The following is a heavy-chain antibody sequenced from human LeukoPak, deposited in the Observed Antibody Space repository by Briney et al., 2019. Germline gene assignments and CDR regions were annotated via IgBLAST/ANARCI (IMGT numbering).Heavy chain of an antibody. J-gene: IGHJ4*02. CDR1: GGSFSGYY. D-gene: IGHD4-17*01. CDR2: INHSGST. V-gene: IGHV4-34*01. Sequence: SETLSLTCAVYGGSFSGYYWSWIRQPPGKGLEWIGEINHSGSTNYNPSLKSRVTISVDTSKNQFSLKLSSVTAAGTAVYYCARGFPTTVTTYRGGYFDYWGQGTLVTVSS. CDR3: ARGFPTTVTTYRGGYFDY.